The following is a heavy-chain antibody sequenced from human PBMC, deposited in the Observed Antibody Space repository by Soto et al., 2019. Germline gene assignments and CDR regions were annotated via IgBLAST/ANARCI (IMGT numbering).Heavy chain of an antibody. CDR1: GGTFSSYA. CDR3: ARYSSSWPRAYNWFDS. CDR2: IIPIFGTA. Sequence: GASVKVSCKASGGTFSSYAISWVRQAPGQGLEWMGGIIPIFGTANYAQKFQGRVTITADESTSTAYMELSSLRSEDTAVYYCARYSSSWPRAYNWFDSWGQGTLVTVSS. V-gene: IGHV1-69*13. D-gene: IGHD6-13*01. J-gene: IGHJ5*01.